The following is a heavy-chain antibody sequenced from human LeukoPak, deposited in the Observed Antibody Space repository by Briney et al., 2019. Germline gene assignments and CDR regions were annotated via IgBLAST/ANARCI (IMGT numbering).Heavy chain of an antibody. J-gene: IGHJ3*02. CDR3: ARDRLDAFDI. CDR2: IWYDGSNK. D-gene: IGHD3-22*01. Sequence: GGSLGLSCAASGFTLSSYGMHWVRQAPGKGLEWVAVIWYDGSNKYYADSVKGRFAISRDNSKNTLYLQMNSLRAEDTAVYYCARDRLDAFDIWGQGTMVTVSS. V-gene: IGHV3-33*01. CDR1: GFTLSSYG.